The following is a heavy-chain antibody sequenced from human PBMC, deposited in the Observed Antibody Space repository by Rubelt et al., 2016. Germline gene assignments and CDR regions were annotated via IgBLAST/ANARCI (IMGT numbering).Heavy chain of an antibody. J-gene: IGHJ4*02. Sequence: QVQLQQWGAGLLKPSETLSLTCAVYGGSFSGYYWSWIRQPPGKGLEWIGEINHSGSTNYNPSLKGRVTTSVETAKNQFSLKLSSVTAADTAVYYCARVSGVAGTGIEDYWGQGTLVTVSS. D-gene: IGHD6-19*01. CDR1: GGSFSGYY. CDR3: ARVSGVAGTGIEDY. CDR2: INHSGST. V-gene: IGHV4-34*01.